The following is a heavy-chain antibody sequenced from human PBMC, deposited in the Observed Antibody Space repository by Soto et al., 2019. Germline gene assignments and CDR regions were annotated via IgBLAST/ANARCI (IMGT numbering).Heavy chain of an antibody. D-gene: IGHD4-17*01. V-gene: IGHV4-4*02. CDR2: IHHSGST. Sequence: SETLSLTCAVSGGSITSSNWWTWVRQSPGKGLEWIGEIHHSGSTSYNPSLKSRVTISIDNSKNQFSLKLSSVTAADTAVYYCARWAATSAYGIDSWGQGTLVTVSS. CDR3: ARWAATSAYGIDS. J-gene: IGHJ4*02. CDR1: GGSITSSNW.